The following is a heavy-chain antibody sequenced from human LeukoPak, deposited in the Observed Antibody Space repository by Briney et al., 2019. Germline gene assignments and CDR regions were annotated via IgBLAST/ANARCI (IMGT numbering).Heavy chain of an antibody. D-gene: IGHD3-10*01. CDR3: ARDSITMVRGPNWFDP. Sequence: PSETLSFTCTVSVGSISSYYWSWIRQPAGKGLEGIGRIYTSGSTNYNPSLKSRVTMSVDTSKNQFSLKLSSVTAADTAVYYCARDSITMVRGPNWFDPWGQGTLVTVSS. CDR2: IYTSGST. V-gene: IGHV4-4*07. J-gene: IGHJ5*02. CDR1: VGSISSYY.